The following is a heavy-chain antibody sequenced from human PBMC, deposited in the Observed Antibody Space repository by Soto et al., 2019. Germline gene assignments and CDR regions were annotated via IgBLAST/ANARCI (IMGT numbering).Heavy chain of an antibody. CDR3: AQYDGSAIKGYFDY. Sequence: SETLSLTCTVSGGSISSGAYYWSWIRQHPGKGLEWIGYIYYSGSTYYNPSLKSRVTISVDTSKNQFSLKLSSVTVSDTAVYFCAQYDGSAIKGYFDYWGQGIMVT. V-gene: IGHV4-31*03. CDR1: GGSISSGAYY. CDR2: IYYSGST. J-gene: IGHJ4*02. D-gene: IGHD3-22*01.